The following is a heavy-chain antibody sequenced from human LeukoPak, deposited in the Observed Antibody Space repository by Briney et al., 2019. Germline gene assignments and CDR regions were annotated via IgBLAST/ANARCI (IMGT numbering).Heavy chain of an antibody. V-gene: IGHV4-59*08. J-gene: IGHJ3*02. CDR3: AKTGGYSYGLDAFDI. CDR2: ILYSGTTT. D-gene: IGHD5-18*01. Sequence: SETLSLTCTVSGGSISPYYWSWIRQTPGKGLEWIGYILYSGTTTNYNPSLKSRVTISVDTSKNQFSLKLTSVTAADTAVYYCAKTGGYSYGLDAFDIWGQGTMVTASS. CDR1: GGSISPYY.